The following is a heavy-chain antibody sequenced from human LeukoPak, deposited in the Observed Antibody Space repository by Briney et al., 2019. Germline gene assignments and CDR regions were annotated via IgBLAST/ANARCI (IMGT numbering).Heavy chain of an antibody. CDR1: GFTFSSYG. Sequence: GGSLRLSCAASGFTFSSYGMHWVRQAPGKGLEWVAVISYDGSNKYYADSVKGRFTISRDNSKNTLYLQMNSLRAEDTAVYYCAKREYSSSTADYWGQGTLVTVSS. D-gene: IGHD6-6*01. CDR2: ISYDGSNK. J-gene: IGHJ4*02. V-gene: IGHV3-30*18. CDR3: AKREYSSSTADY.